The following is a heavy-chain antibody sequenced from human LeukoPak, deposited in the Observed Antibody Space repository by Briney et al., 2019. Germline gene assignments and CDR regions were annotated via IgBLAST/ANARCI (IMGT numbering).Heavy chain of an antibody. Sequence: ASVKVSCKASGYALTGYALHWVRQAPGQRLEWMGRIDAGDGDTKYSQTFQGRVIITRDTSASTAYVDLSSLRSEDTAVYYCARVTIFGGGDVWGQGTTVTVSS. CDR1: GYALTGYA. CDR2: IDAGDGDT. V-gene: IGHV1-3*01. D-gene: IGHD3-3*01. CDR3: ARVTIFGGGDV. J-gene: IGHJ6*02.